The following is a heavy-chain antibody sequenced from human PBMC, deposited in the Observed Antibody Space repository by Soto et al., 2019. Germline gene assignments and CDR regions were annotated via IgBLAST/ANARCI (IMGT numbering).Heavy chain of an antibody. D-gene: IGHD3-9*01. CDR1: GFTFSSYG. CDR2: IWYDGSNK. Sequence: QVQLVESGGGVVQPGRSLRLSCAASGFTFSSYGMHWVRQAPGKGLEWVAVIWYDGSNKYYADSVKGRFTISRDNSQNTLYLQMNSLRAEDTAVYYCAISQATGYYSSPFDYWGQGTLVTVSS. V-gene: IGHV3-33*01. J-gene: IGHJ4*02. CDR3: AISQATGYYSSPFDY.